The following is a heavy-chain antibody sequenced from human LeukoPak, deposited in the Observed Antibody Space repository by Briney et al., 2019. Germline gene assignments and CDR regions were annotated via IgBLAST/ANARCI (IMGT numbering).Heavy chain of an antibody. CDR3: ARLRIPGDY. CDR1: GYTLTSYG. V-gene: IGHV1-2*02. Sequence: ASVKVSCKASGYTLTSYGISWVRQAPGQGLEWMGWINPNSGGTNYAQKFQGRVTMTRDTSISTAYMELSRLRSDDTAVYYCARLRIPGDYWGQGTLVTVSS. D-gene: IGHD2-15*01. CDR2: INPNSGGT. J-gene: IGHJ4*02.